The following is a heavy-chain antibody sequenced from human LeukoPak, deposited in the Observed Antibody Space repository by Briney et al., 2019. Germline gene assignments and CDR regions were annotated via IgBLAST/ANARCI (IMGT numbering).Heavy chain of an antibody. CDR3: ARDPRGERLRFLEWLPGNDH. Sequence: GGSLRLSCAASGFTFSDYYMSWIRQAPGKGLEWVSYISSSGSTIYYADSVKGRFTISRDNAKNSLYLQMNSLRAEDTAVYYCARDPRGERLRFLEWLPGNDHWGQGTLVTVSS. D-gene: IGHD3-3*01. J-gene: IGHJ4*02. CDR1: GFTFSDYY. CDR2: ISSSGSTI. V-gene: IGHV3-11*01.